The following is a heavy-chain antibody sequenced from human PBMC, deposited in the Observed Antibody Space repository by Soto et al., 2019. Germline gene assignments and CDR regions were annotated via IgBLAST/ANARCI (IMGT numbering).Heavy chain of an antibody. J-gene: IGHJ5*02. D-gene: IGHD2-15*01. CDR3: ARDIGCSGGSCYPNNPSNWFDP. CDR1: GGSSSSYY. Sequence: LETLPHTCTVSGGSSSSYYWSWIRQPTGKGLEWIGYIYYSGSTNYNPSLKSRVTISVDTSKNQFSLKLSSVTAADTAVYYCARDIGCSGGSCYPNNPSNWFDPWGQGTLVTVSS. V-gene: IGHV4-59*01. CDR2: IYYSGST.